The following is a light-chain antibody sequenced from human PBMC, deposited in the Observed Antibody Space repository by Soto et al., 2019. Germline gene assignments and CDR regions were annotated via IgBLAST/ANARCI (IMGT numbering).Light chain of an antibody. J-gene: IGLJ1*01. CDR1: SSNIGAGYD. Sequence: QSVLTQPPSVSGAPGQRVTISCTGGSSNIGAGYDVHWYQQLPGSAPKLLIYGNSNRPSGVPDRFSGSKSGTSASLAITGLQAEDEADYYCLSYDSSLSVLYVFGTGTKVTVL. CDR3: LSYDSSLSVLYV. V-gene: IGLV1-40*01. CDR2: GNS.